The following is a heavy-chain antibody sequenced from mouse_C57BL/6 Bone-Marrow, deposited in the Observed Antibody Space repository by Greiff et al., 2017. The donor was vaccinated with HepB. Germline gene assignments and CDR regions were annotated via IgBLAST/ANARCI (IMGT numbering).Heavy chain of an antibody. J-gene: IGHJ1*03. CDR3: AREDYGSSYWYFDV. D-gene: IGHD1-1*01. CDR1: GYSFTDYN. CDR2: INPNYGTT. V-gene: IGHV1-39*01. Sequence: EVQLQQSGPELVKPGASVKISCKASGYSFTDYNMNWVKQSNGKSLEWIGVINPNYGTTSYNQKFKGKATLTVDQSSSTAYMQLNSLTSDDSAVYYCAREDYGSSYWYFDVWGTGTTVTVSS.